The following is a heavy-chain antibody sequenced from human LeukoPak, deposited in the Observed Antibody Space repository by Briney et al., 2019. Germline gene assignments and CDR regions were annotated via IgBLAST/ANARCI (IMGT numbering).Heavy chain of an antibody. J-gene: IGHJ3*02. CDR1: GGSISSSSKY. Sequence: PSETLSLTCSVSGGSISSSSKYWGWIRQPPGKGLEWIGSIYYNGDTYYNPPLRSRVTISVDTSKNQFSLKLTSVIAADTAVYYCARAGLAFDIWGQGTLVTVPS. CDR3: ARAGLAFDI. CDR2: IYYNGDT. V-gene: IGHV4-39*07.